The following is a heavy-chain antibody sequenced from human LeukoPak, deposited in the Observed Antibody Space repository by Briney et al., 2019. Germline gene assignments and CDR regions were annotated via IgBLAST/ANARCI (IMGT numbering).Heavy chain of an antibody. CDR1: GFTFSSYA. Sequence: GRSLRLSRAASGFTFSSYAMHWVRQAPGKGLEWVAVISYDGSNKYYADSVKGRFTISRDNSKNTLYLQMNSLRAEDTAVYYCASLGAFDYWGQGTLVTVSS. V-gene: IGHV3-30-3*01. CDR3: ASLGAFDY. CDR2: ISYDGSNK. D-gene: IGHD3-16*01. J-gene: IGHJ4*02.